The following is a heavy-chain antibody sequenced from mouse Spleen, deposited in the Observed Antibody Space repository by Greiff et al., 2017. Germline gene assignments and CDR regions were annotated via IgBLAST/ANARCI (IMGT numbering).Heavy chain of an antibody. Sequence: EVQLQQSGPELVKPGDSVKISCKASGYSFTGYFMNWVMQSHGKSLEWIGRINPYNGDTFYNQKFKGKATLTVDKSSSTAHMELRSLTSEDSAVYYCARDGYRYYYAMDYWGQGTSVTVSS. CDR2: INPYNGDT. CDR3: ARDGYRYYYAMDY. D-gene: IGHD2-3*01. V-gene: IGHV1-20*01. CDR1: GYSFTGYF. J-gene: IGHJ4*01.